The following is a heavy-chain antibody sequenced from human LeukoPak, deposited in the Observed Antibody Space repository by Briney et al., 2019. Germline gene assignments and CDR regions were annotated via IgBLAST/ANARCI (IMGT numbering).Heavy chain of an antibody. Sequence: SETLSLTCTVSGGSISSYYWSWIRRPPGKGLEWIGYIYYSGSTNYNPSLKSRVTISVDTSKNQFSLKLTSVTAADTAVYFCATRPDIATTGPGWFDPWGQGTPVTVSS. D-gene: IGHD6-13*01. V-gene: IGHV4-59*12. CDR1: GGSISSYY. J-gene: IGHJ5*02. CDR3: ATRPDIATTGPGWFDP. CDR2: IYYSGST.